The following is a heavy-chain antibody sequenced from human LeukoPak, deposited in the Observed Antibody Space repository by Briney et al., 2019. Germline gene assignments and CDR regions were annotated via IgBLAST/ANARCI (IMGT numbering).Heavy chain of an antibody. Sequence: GGSLRLSCAASEFTFSDYYMSWIRQAPGKGLEWVSNISGGGSTISYADSVKGRFTISRDNAKNSLYLQMNSLRAEDTAVYYCARDLYYYDSSGYYYPGGSDYWGQGTLVTVSS. J-gene: IGHJ4*02. CDR3: ARDLYYYDSSGYYYPGGSDY. CDR2: ISGGGSTI. V-gene: IGHV3-11*04. CDR1: EFTFSDYY. D-gene: IGHD3-22*01.